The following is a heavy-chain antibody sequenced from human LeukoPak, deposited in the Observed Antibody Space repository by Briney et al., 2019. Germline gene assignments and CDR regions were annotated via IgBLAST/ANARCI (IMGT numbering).Heavy chain of an antibody. V-gene: IGHV3-30-3*01. J-gene: IGHJ4*02. CDR3: ARLGYGDGFDY. D-gene: IGHD4-17*01. CDR1: GFTFSSYA. Sequence: PGGSLRLSCAASGFTFSSYAMHWVRQAPGKGLEWVAVISYDGSNKYYADSVKGRFTISRDNSKNTLYLQMNSLRAEDTAVYCCARLGYGDGFDYWGQGTLVTVSS. CDR2: ISYDGSNK.